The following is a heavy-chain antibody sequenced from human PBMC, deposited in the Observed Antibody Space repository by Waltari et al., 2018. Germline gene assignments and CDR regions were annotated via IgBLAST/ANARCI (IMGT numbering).Heavy chain of an antibody. Sequence: QVQLQQWGAGLLKPSETLSLTCAVYGGSFSGYYWSWIRQPPGKGLEWIGEISHSGSTSANPAPKSRVTISVDTSKNQCSLKLSSVTAADTAVYYCARSAVDTAMVSYWGQGTLVTVSS. D-gene: IGHD5-18*01. CDR2: ISHSGST. CDR3: ARSAVDTAMVSY. V-gene: IGHV4-34*01. CDR1: GGSFSGYY. J-gene: IGHJ4*02.